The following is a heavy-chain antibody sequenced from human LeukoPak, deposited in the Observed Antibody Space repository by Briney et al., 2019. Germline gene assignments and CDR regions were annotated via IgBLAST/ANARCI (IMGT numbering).Heavy chain of an antibody. D-gene: IGHD3-9*01. Sequence: PSETLSLTCTVSGGSISSSSYYWGWIRQPPGKGLEWIGSIYYSGNIYYNPSLKSRVTIFVDTSKNQFPLKLNSVTAADTAVYYCARLTYYDIGDHWGQGTLVTVSS. CDR2: IYYSGNI. CDR1: GGSISSSSYY. CDR3: ARLTYYDIGDH. V-gene: IGHV4-39*06. J-gene: IGHJ4*02.